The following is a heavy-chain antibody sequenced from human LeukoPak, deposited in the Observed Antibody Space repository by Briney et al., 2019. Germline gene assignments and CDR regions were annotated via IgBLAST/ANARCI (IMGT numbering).Heavy chain of an antibody. J-gene: IGHJ6*02. Sequence: GASVKVSCKASGYTFTSYAMHWVRQAPGQRLEWMGWINAGNGNTKYSQKLQGRVTTTRDTSASTAYMELSSLRSEDTAVYYCARGRFRYCSSTSCSPGVWGQGTTVTVSS. CDR2: INAGNGNT. D-gene: IGHD2-2*01. CDR3: ARGRFRYCSSTSCSPGV. V-gene: IGHV1-3*01. CDR1: GYTFTSYA.